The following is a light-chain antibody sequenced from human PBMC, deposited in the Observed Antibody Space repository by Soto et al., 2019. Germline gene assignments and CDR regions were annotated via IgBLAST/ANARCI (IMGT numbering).Light chain of an antibody. V-gene: IGLV1-40*01. Sequence: QSVLTQPPSVSGAPGQRVTISCTGSISNIGAGYDVHWYQQRPGAAPKLLISANINRPSGVPDRFSGSKSGTSASLAITGLQADDEGDYYCQSYDSTLSARYVFGTGTKLTVL. J-gene: IGLJ1*01. CDR3: QSYDSTLSARYV. CDR2: ANI. CDR1: ISNIGAGYD.